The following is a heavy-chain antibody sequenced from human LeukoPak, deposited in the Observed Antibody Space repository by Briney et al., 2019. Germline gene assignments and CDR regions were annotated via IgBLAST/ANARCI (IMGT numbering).Heavy chain of an antibody. V-gene: IGHV1-2*02. Sequence: ASVKVSCKASGYTFTGYYMHWVRQAPGQGLEWMGWINPNSGGTNYAQKFQGRVTMTRDTSISTAYMELSRLRSDDTAVYYCARRMGSMVRGVTKYNWFDPWGQGTLVTVSS. J-gene: IGHJ5*02. CDR1: GYTFTGYY. CDR3: ARRMGSMVRGVTKYNWFDP. CDR2: INPNSGGT. D-gene: IGHD3-10*01.